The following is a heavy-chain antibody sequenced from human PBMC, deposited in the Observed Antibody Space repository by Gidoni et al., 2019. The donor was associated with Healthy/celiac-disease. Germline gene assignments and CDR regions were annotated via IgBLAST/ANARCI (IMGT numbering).Heavy chain of an antibody. CDR2: IYPGDSYT. J-gene: IGHJ4*02. D-gene: IGHD4-17*01. CDR3: ARLADDYGAPPNY. V-gene: IGHV5-51*03. CDR1: GYSFTSYW. Sequence: EVQLVQSGAEVKKPGESLKISCKGSGYSFTSYWIGWVRRLPGKGLAWLGIIYPGDSYTRYSPSFQCQVTISADKSISTAYLQWSSLKASDTAMYYCARLADDYGAPPNYWGQGTLVTVSS.